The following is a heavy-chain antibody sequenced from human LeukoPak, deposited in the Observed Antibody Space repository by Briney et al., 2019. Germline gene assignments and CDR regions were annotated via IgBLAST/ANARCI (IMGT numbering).Heavy chain of an antibody. CDR1: GGSISRSSDY. Sequence: PSETLSLTCSVSGGSISRSSDYWGWIRQSPGEGLEWIGTIYYDGSTYYNPSLKSRVTISMDTSKNQFSLNLSSVTAADTAVYYCTRDSQLEWFYSWGQGTLVTVSS. V-gene: IGHV4-39*07. CDR3: TRDSQLEWFYS. CDR2: IYYDGST. D-gene: IGHD3-10*01. J-gene: IGHJ5*01.